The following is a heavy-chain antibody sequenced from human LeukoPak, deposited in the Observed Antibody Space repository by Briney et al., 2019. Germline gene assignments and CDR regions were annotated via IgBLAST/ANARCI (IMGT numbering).Heavy chain of an antibody. CDR2: ISTYNGYT. CDR1: GYTFTNFA. D-gene: IGHD2/OR15-2a*01. CDR3: ARVRNFRFFDH. J-gene: IGHJ4*02. Sequence: ASVKVSCKASGYTFTNFAITWVRQAPGQGLEWVGWISTYNGYTNYAQKFQGRVNMTRDTSTTTVSMELRSLTSDDTAMYYCARVRNFRFFDHWSRGTLITVSS. V-gene: IGHV1-18*01.